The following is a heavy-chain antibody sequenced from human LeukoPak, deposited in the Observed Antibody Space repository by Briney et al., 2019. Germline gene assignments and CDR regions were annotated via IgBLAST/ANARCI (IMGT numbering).Heavy chain of an antibody. V-gene: IGHV4-59*12. CDR2: IYYSGST. Sequence: SETLSLTCTVSGGSISSYYWSWIRQPPGKGLEWIGYIYYSGSTNYNPSLKSRVTISVDTSKNQFSLKLSSVTAADTAVYYCASTAIVVVVAGHFDYWGQGTLVTVSS. D-gene: IGHD2-15*01. J-gene: IGHJ4*02. CDR1: GGSISSYY. CDR3: ASTAIVVVVAGHFDY.